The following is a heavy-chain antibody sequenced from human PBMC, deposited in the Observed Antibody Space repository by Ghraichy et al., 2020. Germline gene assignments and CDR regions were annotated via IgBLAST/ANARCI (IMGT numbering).Heavy chain of an antibody. V-gene: IGHV1-69*13. Sequence: SVKVSCKASGGTFSSYAISWVRQAPGQGLEWMGGIIPIFGTANYAQKFQGRVTITADESTITAYMELSSLRSEDTAVYYSASTPTTVTTYYYDGMDVWGQGTTVTVSS. CDR2: IIPIFGTA. D-gene: IGHD4-17*01. CDR3: ASTPTTVTTYYYDGMDV. CDR1: GGTFSSYA. J-gene: IGHJ6*02.